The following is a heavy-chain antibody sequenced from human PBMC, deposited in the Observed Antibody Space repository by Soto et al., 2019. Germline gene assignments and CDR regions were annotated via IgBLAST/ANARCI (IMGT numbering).Heavy chain of an antibody. CDR3: ARPLGTHRPGNWYFDL. J-gene: IGHJ2*01. V-gene: IGHV5-51*01. CDR1: GYSFTSYW. Sequence: GESLKISCKGSGYSFTSYWIGWVRQMPGKGLEWMGIIYPGDSDTRYSPSFQGQVTISADKSISTAYLQWSSLKASETAMYYCARPLGTHRPGNWYFDLWGRGSLVTVSS. D-gene: IGHD7-27*01. CDR2: IYPGDSDT.